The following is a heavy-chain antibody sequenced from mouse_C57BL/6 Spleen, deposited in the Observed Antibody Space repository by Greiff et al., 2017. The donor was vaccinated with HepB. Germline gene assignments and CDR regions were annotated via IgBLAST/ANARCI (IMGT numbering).Heavy chain of an antibody. CDR2: ISNGGGST. V-gene: IGHV5-12*01. CDR1: GFTFSDYY. Sequence: EVKLMESGGGLLQPGGSLKLSCAASGFTFSDYYMYWVRQTPEKRLEWVAYISNGGGSTYYPDTVKGRFTISRDNAKNTLYLQMSRLKSEDTAMYYCARPYYSNYAWFAYWGQGTLVTVSA. CDR3: ARPYYSNYAWFAY. J-gene: IGHJ3*01. D-gene: IGHD2-5*01.